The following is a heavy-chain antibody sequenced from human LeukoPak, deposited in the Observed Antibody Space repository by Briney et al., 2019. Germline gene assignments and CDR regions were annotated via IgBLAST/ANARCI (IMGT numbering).Heavy chain of an antibody. D-gene: IGHD3-10*01. Sequence: PSETLSLTCNVSGGSISRYYWSWIRQPPGKGLEWIGYIYYSGSTNYNPSLKSRVTISVDTSKNQFSLKVTSVTAADTAVYYCARMGPPLRGVRYYYYMDVWGKGTTVTVSS. V-gene: IGHV4-59*01. CDR3: ARMGPPLRGVRYYYYMDV. J-gene: IGHJ6*03. CDR1: GGSISRYY. CDR2: IYYSGST.